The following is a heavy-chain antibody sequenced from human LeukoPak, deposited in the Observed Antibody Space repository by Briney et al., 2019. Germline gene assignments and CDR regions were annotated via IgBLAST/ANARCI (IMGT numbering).Heavy chain of an antibody. J-gene: IGHJ4*02. CDR1: GFTFSSYA. D-gene: IGHD4-23*01. V-gene: IGHV3-23*01. CDR3: AKYDYGGNPNEYYFDY. CDR2: IGDNGDST. Sequence: GGSLRLSCAASGFTFSSYAMSWVRQAPGKGLEWVSTIGDNGDSTYYADSVKGRFTISRDNSKNTLDLQMNSLRAQDTAVYYCAKYDYGGNPNEYYFDYWGQGTLVTVSS.